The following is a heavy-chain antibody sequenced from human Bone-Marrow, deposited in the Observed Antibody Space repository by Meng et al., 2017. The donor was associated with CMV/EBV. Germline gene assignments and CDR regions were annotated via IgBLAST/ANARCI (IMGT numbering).Heavy chain of an antibody. Sequence: ASVKVSCKASGFTFGIYAFTWARQAPGQGLEWMGRITAYNDNTHYAQGLQGRATMTRDTTTSTAYMELRSLTSDDTAVYYCAREHTVDPTPDYWGQGTLVTVSS. CDR3: AREHTVDPTPDY. V-gene: IGHV1-18*01. CDR2: ITAYNDNT. D-gene: IGHD2-15*01. J-gene: IGHJ4*02. CDR1: GFTFGIYA.